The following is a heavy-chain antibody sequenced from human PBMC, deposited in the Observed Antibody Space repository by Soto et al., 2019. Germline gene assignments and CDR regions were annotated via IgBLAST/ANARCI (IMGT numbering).Heavy chain of an antibody. J-gene: IGHJ4*02. CDR2: INHSGST. CDR3: ARPHYYGSGSYWD. CDR1: GGSFSGYY. V-gene: IGHV4-34*01. Sequence: SETLSLTCAVYGGSFSGYYWSWIRQPPGKGLEWIGEINHSGSTNYNPSLKSRVTISVDTSKNQFSLKLSSVTAADTAVYYCARPHYYGSGSYWDWGQGTLVTVSS. D-gene: IGHD3-10*01.